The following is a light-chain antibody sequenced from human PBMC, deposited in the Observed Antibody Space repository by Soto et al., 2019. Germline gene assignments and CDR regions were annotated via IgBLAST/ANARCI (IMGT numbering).Light chain of an antibody. CDR1: QNINNY. J-gene: IGKJ2*02. CDR2: TGS. V-gene: IGKV1-39*01. Sequence: DIQMTQSPSSLSASVGDRVTITCRASQNINNYLNWYQQKPGKAPNRLIYTGSSLKSGVPSRVSGSGSGTDFTLTISSLQHQDFATYYCQQSHTPPRTFGQGTKLEI. CDR3: QQSHTPPRT.